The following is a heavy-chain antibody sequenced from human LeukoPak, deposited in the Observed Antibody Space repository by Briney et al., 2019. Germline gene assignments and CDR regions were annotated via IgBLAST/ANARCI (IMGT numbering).Heavy chain of an antibody. CDR3: VRAPPYSSASWGYYGMDV. J-gene: IGHJ6*02. CDR2: TKQDGSGQ. D-gene: IGHD6-19*01. CDR1: GLTFRNFW. V-gene: IGHV3-7*01. Sequence: GGSLRLSCAASGLTFRNFWMCWVRQAPGRGLEWAATTKQDGSGQYYVDSVKGRFTISRDNAQNSLYLQMNSLSAGDTAVYYCVRAPPYSSASWGYYGMDVWGQGTTVTVSS.